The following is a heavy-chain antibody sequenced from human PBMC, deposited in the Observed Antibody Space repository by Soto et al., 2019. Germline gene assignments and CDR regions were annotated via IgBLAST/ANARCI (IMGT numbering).Heavy chain of an antibody. D-gene: IGHD1-26*01. CDR3: ARHGRGVGARPLDY. CDR1: GFSLSNARMG. V-gene: IGHV2-26*01. J-gene: IGHJ4*02. CDR2: IFSNDEK. Sequence: QVTLKESGPVLVKPTETLTLTCTVSGFSLSNARMGVSWIRQPPGKALEWLAHIFSNDEKSYSTSLKSRLTIPKDTSKSPVGLTMTNMDPVDTATYYCARHGRGVGARPLDYWGQGTLVTVSS.